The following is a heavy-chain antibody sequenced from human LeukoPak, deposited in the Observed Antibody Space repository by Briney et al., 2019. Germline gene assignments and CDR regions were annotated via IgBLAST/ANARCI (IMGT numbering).Heavy chain of an antibody. J-gene: IGHJ4*02. V-gene: IGHV4-59*05. Sequence: PSETLSLTCTVSGGSISSYYWSWIRQPPGKGLEWIGSIYYSGSTYYNPSLKSRVTISVDTSKNQFSLKLSSVTAADTAVYYCAKDSSGYYEYHYWGQGTLVTVSS. CDR2: IYYSGST. CDR1: GGSISSYY. CDR3: AKDSSGYYEYHY. D-gene: IGHD3-22*01.